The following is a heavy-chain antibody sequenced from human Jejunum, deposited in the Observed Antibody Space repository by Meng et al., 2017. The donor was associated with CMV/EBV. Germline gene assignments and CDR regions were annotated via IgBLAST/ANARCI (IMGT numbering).Heavy chain of an antibody. J-gene: IGHJ4*02. CDR3: ARVSSGWDYFDY. CDR2: IYYSGST. Sequence: QGQLQEPGPGLGKPSPTLSLTCTVSGGSVSSGGYYWTWIRQHPGKGLEWFGHIYYSGSTFYNPSLKRRVIISIGTSKNQFSLNLRSVTAADTAVYYCARVSSGWDYFDYWGQGTLVTVSS. CDR1: GGSVSSGGYY. V-gene: IGHV4-31*03. D-gene: IGHD6-19*01.